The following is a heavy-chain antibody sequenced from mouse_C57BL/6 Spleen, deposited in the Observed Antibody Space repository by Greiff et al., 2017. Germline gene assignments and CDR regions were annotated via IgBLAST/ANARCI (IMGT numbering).Heavy chain of an antibody. CDR3: ARMYGSSYGYFDV. V-gene: IGHV14-2*01. CDR2: IDPEDGET. D-gene: IGHD1-1*01. J-gene: IGHJ1*03. CDR1: GFNIKDYY. Sequence: VHVKQSGAELVKPGASVKLSCTASGFNIKDYYMHWVKQRTEQGLEWIGRIDPEDGETKYAPKFQGKATITADTSSNTAYLQLSSLTSEDTAVYYCARMYGSSYGYFDVWGTGTTVTVSS.